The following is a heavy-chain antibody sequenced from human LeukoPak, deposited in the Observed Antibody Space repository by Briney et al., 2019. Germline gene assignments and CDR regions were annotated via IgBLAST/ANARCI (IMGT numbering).Heavy chain of an antibody. CDR1: GFTFSSYA. D-gene: IGHD6-19*01. Sequence: GGSLRLSCAASGFTFSSYAMSWVRQAPGKGLEWVSAISDSGGYTYYADSVKGRFTISRDNSKNTLYQQMNSLRAGDTAVYYCAKQDIRSSAWYDWGQGTLVTVSS. CDR2: ISDSGGYT. CDR3: AKQDIRSSAWYD. J-gene: IGHJ4*02. V-gene: IGHV3-23*01.